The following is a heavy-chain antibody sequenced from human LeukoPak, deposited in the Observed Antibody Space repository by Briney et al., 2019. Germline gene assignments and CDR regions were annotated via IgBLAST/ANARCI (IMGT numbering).Heavy chain of an antibody. D-gene: IGHD1-26*01. CDR1: GYTFTSYD. Sequence: ASVKVSCKASGYTFTSYDINWVRQATGQGLEWMGWMNPNSGNTGYAQKFQGRVTMTRNTSISTAYMELSSLRSEDTAVYYCASHFRGGSHWVDWYFDLWGRGTLVTVSS. J-gene: IGHJ2*01. CDR2: MNPNSGNT. V-gene: IGHV1-8*01. CDR3: ASHFRGGSHWVDWYFDL.